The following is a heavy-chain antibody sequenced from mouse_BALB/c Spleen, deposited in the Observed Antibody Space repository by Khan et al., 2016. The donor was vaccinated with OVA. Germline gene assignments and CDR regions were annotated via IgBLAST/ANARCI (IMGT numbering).Heavy chain of an antibody. D-gene: IGHD1-1*02. J-gene: IGHJ3*01. Sequence: VQLQESGAELARPGASVKLSCKASGYNFTDYYINWVKQRTGQGLEWIGEIYPGSGNTYYNEKFKGKATLTADKSSSTVYMQLSSLTSEDSAVHCCARGWGGWFAYWGEGTLVTVSA. CDR3: ARGWGGWFAY. V-gene: IGHV1-77*01. CDR2: IYPGSGNT. CDR1: GYNFTDYY.